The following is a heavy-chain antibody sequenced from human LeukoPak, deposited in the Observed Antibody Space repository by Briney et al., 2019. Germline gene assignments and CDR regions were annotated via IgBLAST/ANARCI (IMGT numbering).Heavy chain of an antibody. Sequence: GGSLRLSCEASGFTFTTYSMTWVRQAPGKGLEWVSIISSGSSAIFSADALKGRFTISRDNAKNSLYLQMNSLRVEDTAVYYCARQSSIWNDGTNTDFNYWGQGTLVTVSS. D-gene: IGHD1-1*01. CDR2: ISSGSSAI. CDR3: ARQSSIWNDGTNTDFNY. CDR1: GFTFTTYS. V-gene: IGHV3-21*01. J-gene: IGHJ4*02.